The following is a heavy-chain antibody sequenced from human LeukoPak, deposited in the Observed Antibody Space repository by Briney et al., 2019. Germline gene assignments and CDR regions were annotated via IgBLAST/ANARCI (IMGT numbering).Heavy chain of an antibody. CDR1: GYTFTGYY. V-gene: IGHV1-2*06. Sequence: ASVKVSCKASGYTFTGYYMHWVRQAPGQGLEWMGRINPNSGGTNYAQKFQGRVTMTRNTSISTAYMELSSLRSEDTAVYYCARADGYKNLDYWGQGTLVTVSS. CDR2: INPNSGGT. CDR3: ARADGYKNLDY. J-gene: IGHJ4*02. D-gene: IGHD5-24*01.